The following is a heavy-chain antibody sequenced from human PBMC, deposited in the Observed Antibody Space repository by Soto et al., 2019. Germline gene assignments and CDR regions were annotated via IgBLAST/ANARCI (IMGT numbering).Heavy chain of an antibody. CDR3: AREPANVLRFLEWLPPGAFDI. Sequence: GGSLRLSCAASGFTFSSYWMSWVRQAPGKGLEWVANIKQDGSEKYYVDSVKGRFTISRDNAKNSLYLQMNSLRAEDTAVYYCAREPANVLRFLEWLPPGAFDIWGQGTMVTVSS. CDR1: GFTFSSYW. CDR2: IKQDGSEK. J-gene: IGHJ3*02. V-gene: IGHV3-7*01. D-gene: IGHD3-3*01.